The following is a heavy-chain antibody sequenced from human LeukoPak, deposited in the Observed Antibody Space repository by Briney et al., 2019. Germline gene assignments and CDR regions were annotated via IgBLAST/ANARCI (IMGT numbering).Heavy chain of an antibody. CDR1: GYTFTGYY. J-gene: IGHJ4*02. CDR3: ARDAYSSSSLSIDY. V-gene: IGHV1-2*02. CDR2: INPNSGGT. D-gene: IGHD6-6*01. Sequence: ASVKVSCKASGYTFTGYYMHWVRQAPGQGLEWMGWINPNSGGTNYAQKFQGRVTMTRDTSISTAYKELSRLRSDDTAVYYCARDAYSSSSLSIDYWGQGTLVTVSS.